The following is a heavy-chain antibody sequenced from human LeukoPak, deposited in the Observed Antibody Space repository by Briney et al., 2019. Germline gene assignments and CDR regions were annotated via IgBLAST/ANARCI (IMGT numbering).Heavy chain of an antibody. Sequence: SETPSLTCTVSGGSISSYYWSWIRQPPGKGLEWIGYIYTSGSTNYNPSLKSRVTISVDTSKNQFSLKLSSVTAADTAVYYCARLYCSSTSCYPDPWGQGTLVTVSS. CDR2: IYTSGST. V-gene: IGHV4-4*09. CDR3: ARLYCSSTSCYPDP. D-gene: IGHD2-2*01. CDR1: GGSISSYY. J-gene: IGHJ5*02.